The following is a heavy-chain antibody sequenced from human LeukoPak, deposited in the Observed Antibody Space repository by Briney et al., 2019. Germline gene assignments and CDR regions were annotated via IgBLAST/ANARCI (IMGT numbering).Heavy chain of an antibody. CDR1: AFTFSSYA. D-gene: IGHD1-14*01. V-gene: IGHV3-23*01. CDR2: ISGSGGST. CDR3: AKGTNRVFDY. Sequence: PGGSLRLSCAASAFTFSSYAMSWVRQAPGKGLEWVSAISGSGGSTHYADSVKGRFTISRDNSKNTLYLQMNSLRAEDTAVYYCAKGTNRVFDYWGQGTLVTVSS. J-gene: IGHJ4*02.